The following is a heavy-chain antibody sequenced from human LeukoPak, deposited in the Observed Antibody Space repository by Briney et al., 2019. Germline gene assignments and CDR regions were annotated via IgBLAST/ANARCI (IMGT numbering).Heavy chain of an antibody. CDR2: ISGNGDIT. J-gene: IGHJ4*02. Sequence: GGSLRLSCAASGFTFSYHWMTWVRQAPGKGLEWVSAISGNGDITYYADSVRGRFTISRDNSKNTLYLQMNSLRAEDTAVYYCARVKRDCSGGSCYSYDYWGQGTLVTVSS. V-gene: IGHV3-23*01. CDR1: GFTFSYHW. CDR3: ARVKRDCSGGSCYSYDY. D-gene: IGHD2-15*01.